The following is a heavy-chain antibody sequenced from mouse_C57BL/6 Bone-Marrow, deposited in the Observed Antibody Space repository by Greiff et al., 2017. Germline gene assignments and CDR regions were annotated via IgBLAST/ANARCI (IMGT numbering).Heavy chain of an antibody. V-gene: IGHV1-69*01. CDR2: IDPSDSYT. D-gene: IGHD3-2*02. J-gene: IGHJ4*01. CDR1: GYTFTSYW. Sequence: QVQLQQPVAELVMPGASVKLSCKASGYTFTSYWMHWVKQRPGQGLEWIGEIDPSDSYTNYNQKFKGKSTLTVDKSSSTAYMQLSSLTSEDSAVYYCARDSSGLFYAMDYWGQGTSVTVSS. CDR3: ARDSSGLFYAMDY.